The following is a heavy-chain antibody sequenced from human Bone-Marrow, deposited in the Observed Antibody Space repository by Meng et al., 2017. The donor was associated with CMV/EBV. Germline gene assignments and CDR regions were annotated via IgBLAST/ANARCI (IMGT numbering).Heavy chain of an antibody. Sequence: GESLKISCAASGFTFDDYGMSWVRQAPGKGLEWVSGINWNGGSTGYADSVKGRFTISRDNAKNSLYLQMNSLRAEDTALYYCARVDYYDSSAVDYWGQGTLVTVSS. V-gene: IGHV3-20*04. CDR2: INWNGGST. J-gene: IGHJ4*02. CDR3: ARVDYYDSSAVDY. D-gene: IGHD3-22*01. CDR1: GFTFDDYG.